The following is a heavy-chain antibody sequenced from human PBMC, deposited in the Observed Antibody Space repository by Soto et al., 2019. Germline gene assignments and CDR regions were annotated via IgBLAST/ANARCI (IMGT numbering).Heavy chain of an antibody. CDR2: VNPGSGYK. CDR1: GYVFPSYD. CDR3: ARVDPRHYYMDV. V-gene: IGHV1-8*01. Sequence: QVQLVQSGAEVKKPGASVKVSCKASGYVFPSYDISWVRQAPGHGLEWLGWVNPGSGYKGYAQKFQGRVTMTRNMSISTVYMELSSLRSEDTAVYYCARVDPRHYYMDVWGKRTTVIVSS. J-gene: IGHJ6*03.